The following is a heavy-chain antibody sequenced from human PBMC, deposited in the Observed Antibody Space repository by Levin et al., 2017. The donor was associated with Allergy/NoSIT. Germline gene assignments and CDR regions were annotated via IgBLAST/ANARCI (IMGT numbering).Heavy chain of an antibody. CDR2: MNPNSGNT. J-gene: IGHJ6*02. CDR1: GYTFTSYD. V-gene: IGHV1-8*01. D-gene: IGHD3-16*01. CDR3: ARVSQRGGKYYYGMDV. Sequence: ASVKVSCKASGYTFTSYDINWVRQATGQGLEWMGWMNPNSGNTGYAQKFQGRVTMTRNTSISTAYMELSSLRSEDTAVYYCARVSQRGGKYYYGMDVWGQGTTVTVSS.